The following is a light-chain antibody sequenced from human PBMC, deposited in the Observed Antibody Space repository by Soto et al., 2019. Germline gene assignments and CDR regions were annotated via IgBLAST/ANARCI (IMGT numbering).Light chain of an antibody. J-gene: IGKJ4*01. CDR1: QSVSGW. CDR2: KAS. V-gene: IGKV1-5*03. CDR3: QQSYSTPLT. Sequence: DIQMTQSPSTLSASVGDTVPATCRASQSVSGWLAWYQQKPGEAPKLLSSKASKLESGVPSRFSGSGSGTDFTLTISSLQPEDFATYYCQQSYSTPLTFGGGTKVDIK.